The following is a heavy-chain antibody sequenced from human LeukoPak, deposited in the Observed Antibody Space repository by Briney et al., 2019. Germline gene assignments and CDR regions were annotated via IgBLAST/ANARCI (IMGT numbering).Heavy chain of an antibody. V-gene: IGHV1-18*01. J-gene: IGHJ4*02. CDR3: ARTSDPRYCSSTSCYITVDY. Sequence: ASVKVSCKASGYTFTSYGISWVRQAPGQGLEWMGWISAYNGNTNYAQKLQGRVTMTTDTSTSTAYMELRSLRSDDTAVYYCARTSDPRYCSSTSCYITVDYWGQGTLVTVSS. CDR1: GYTFTSYG. D-gene: IGHD2-2*02. CDR2: ISAYNGNT.